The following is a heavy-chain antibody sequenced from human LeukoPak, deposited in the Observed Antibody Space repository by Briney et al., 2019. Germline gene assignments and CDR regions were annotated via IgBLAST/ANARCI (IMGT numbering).Heavy chain of an antibody. CDR2: ISDNGGLT. Sequence: GGSLRLSCAASGVTFSNYAMSWVRQAPGKGLEWVSTISDNGGLTYYADSVKGRFTISRDNSKNTLYLQMNSLRAEDTAVYYCAKDWSNGVGGDYWGQGTLVTVSS. CDR1: GVTFSNYA. V-gene: IGHV3-23*01. CDR3: AKDWSNGVGGDY. J-gene: IGHJ4*02. D-gene: IGHD2-8*01.